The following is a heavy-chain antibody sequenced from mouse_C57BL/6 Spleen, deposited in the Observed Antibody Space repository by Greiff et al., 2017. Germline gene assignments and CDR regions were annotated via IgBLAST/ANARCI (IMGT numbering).Heavy chain of an antibody. CDR2: ISSGGDYI. Sequence: DVMLVESGEGLVKPGGSLKLSCAASGFTFSSYAMSWVRQTPEKRLEWVAYISSGGDYIYYADTVKGRFTISRDNARNTLYLQMSSLKSEDTAMYYCTRWSNYFFDYWGQGTTLTVSS. D-gene: IGHD2-5*01. V-gene: IGHV5-9-1*02. CDR3: TRWSNYFFDY. J-gene: IGHJ2*01. CDR1: GFTFSSYA.